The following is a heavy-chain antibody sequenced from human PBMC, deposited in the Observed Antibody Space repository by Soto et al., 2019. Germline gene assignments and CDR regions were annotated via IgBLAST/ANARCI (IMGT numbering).Heavy chain of an antibody. D-gene: IGHD3-10*01. J-gene: IGHJ4*02. CDR1: GGSFSGYH. V-gene: IGHV4-34*01. CDR3: ARGRRIAYFSGSPSYYVFDI. CDR2: INPSGDT. Sequence: QVQQQQWGARLLKPSETLSLTCAVSGGSFSGYHWSWIRQSPGKGLDWIGEINPSGDTNFNPSLKSRVTLLGDTSSNEISPRLSSVTAADTAVYYCARGRRIAYFSGSPSYYVFDIWGQGDQVTVSS.